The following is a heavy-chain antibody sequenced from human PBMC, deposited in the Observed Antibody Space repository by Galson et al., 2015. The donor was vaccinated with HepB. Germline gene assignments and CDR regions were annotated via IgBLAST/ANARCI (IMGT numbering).Heavy chain of an antibody. V-gene: IGHV3-11*01. CDR1: GFTFSDYY. CDR3: ARAYSSSSVEYYYYYMDV. D-gene: IGHD6-6*01. CDR2: ISSSGSTI. Sequence: SLRLSCAASGFTFSDYYVSWIRQAPGKGLEWVSYISSSGSTIYYADSVKGRFTISRDNAKNSLYLQMNSLRAEDTAVYYCARAYSSSSVEYYYYYMDVWGKGTTVTVSS. J-gene: IGHJ6*03.